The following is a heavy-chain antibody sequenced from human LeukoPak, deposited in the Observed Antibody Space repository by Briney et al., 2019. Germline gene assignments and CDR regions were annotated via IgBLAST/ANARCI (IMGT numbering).Heavy chain of an antibody. D-gene: IGHD2-15*01. V-gene: IGHV1-2*02. J-gene: IGHJ4*01. CDR2: INPNSGGT. CDR3: ARVESLYCSSGSGYDY. CDR1: GYTFTGYY. Sequence: ASVSLSCQASGYTFTGYYIHWVRQAPGQGREWMGWINPNSGGTKYAQKFQGRATMTRDTSTSTAYMMLNWLISDDTAVYYCARVESLYCSSGSGYDYWGQGTLVSVSS.